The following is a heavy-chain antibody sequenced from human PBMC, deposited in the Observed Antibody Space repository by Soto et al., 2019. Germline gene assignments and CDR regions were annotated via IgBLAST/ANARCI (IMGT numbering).Heavy chain of an antibody. D-gene: IGHD3-16*01. Sequence: QVQLVQSGAEVKKPGASVKVSCKASGYTFTSYGISWVRQAPGQGLEWMGWISAYNGNTNNAQKIHGTVTINTDTSTSTANMELRSLRSDDTAVYYYATDDGVSGELYYWGQGTLVTVSS. CDR1: GYTFTSYG. V-gene: IGHV1-18*01. J-gene: IGHJ4*02. CDR3: ATDDGVSGELYY. CDR2: ISAYNGNT.